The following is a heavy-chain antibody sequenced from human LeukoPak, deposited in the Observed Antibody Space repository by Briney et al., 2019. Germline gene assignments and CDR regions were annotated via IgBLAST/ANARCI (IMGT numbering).Heavy chain of an antibody. J-gene: IGHJ4*02. CDR2: ISSSGSTI. D-gene: IGHD3-10*01. V-gene: IGHV3-48*03. Sequence: PGGSLRLSCAASGFTFSSYEMNWVRQAPGKGLEWVSYISSSGSTIYYADSVKGRFTISRDNPKNSLYLQMNSLRAEYTAVYYCARTMVRGGAFDYWGQGTLVTVSS. CDR3: ARTMVRGGAFDY. CDR1: GFTFSSYE.